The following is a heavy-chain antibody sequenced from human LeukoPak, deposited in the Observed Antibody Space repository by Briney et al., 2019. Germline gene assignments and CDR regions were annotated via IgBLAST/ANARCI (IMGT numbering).Heavy chain of an antibody. V-gene: IGHV4-61*02. Sequence: PSQTLSLTCTVSGGSISSGSYYWSWIRQPAGKGLEWIGRIYTSGSTNYNPSLKSRVTISVDTSKNQFSLKLSSVTAADTAVYYCARAPRAENWFDPWGQGILVTVSS. CDR2: IYTSGST. J-gene: IGHJ5*02. CDR1: GGSISSGSYY. CDR3: ARAPRAENWFDP. D-gene: IGHD6-6*01.